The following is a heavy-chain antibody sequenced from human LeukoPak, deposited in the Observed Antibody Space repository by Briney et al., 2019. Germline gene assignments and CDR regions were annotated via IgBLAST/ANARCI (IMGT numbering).Heavy chain of an antibody. J-gene: IGHJ3*02. D-gene: IGHD6-19*01. CDR2: ICYSGST. CDR3: ARSSGWYGAFDI. CDR1: GGSISSYY. Sequence: SETLSLTCTVSGGSISSYYWSWIRQPPGKGLEWIGYICYSGSTNYNPSLKSRVTISVDTSKNQFSLKLSSVTAADTAVYYCARSSGWYGAFDIWGQETMVTVSS. V-gene: IGHV4-59*01.